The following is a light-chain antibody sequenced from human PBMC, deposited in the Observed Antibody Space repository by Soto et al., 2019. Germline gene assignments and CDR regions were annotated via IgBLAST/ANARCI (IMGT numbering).Light chain of an antibody. CDR1: SSDVGGYNY. CDR2: DVS. CDR3: CSYAGSYTLYV. J-gene: IGLJ1*01. Sequence: QSVLTHPRSVSGSPGQSVTISCTGTSSDVGGYNYVSWYQQHPGKAPKLMIYDVSQRPSGVPDRFSGSKSGNTASLTISGLQAEDEADYYCCSYAGSYTLYVFGTGTRSPS. V-gene: IGLV2-11*01.